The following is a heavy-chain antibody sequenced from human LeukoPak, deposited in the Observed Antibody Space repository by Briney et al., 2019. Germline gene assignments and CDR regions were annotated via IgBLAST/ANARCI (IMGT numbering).Heavy chain of an antibody. CDR1: GFTFSGSA. D-gene: IGHD2-15*01. CDR3: TIPYGRRYCSGGSCYGNWFDP. CDR2: IRSKANSYAT. V-gene: IGHV3-73*01. Sequence: PGGSLRLSCAASGFTFSGSAMHWVRQASGKGLEWVGRIRSKANSYATAYAASVKGRFTISRDDSKNTAYLQMNSLKTEDTAVYYCTIPYGRRYCSGGSCYGNWFDPWGQGTLVTVSS. J-gene: IGHJ5*02.